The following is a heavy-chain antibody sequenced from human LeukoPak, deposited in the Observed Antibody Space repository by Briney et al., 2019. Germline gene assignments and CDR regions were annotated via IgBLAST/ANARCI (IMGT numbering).Heavy chain of an antibody. J-gene: IGHJ2*01. CDR2: MNPNSGNT. Sequence: ASVKVSCKASGYTFTSYDINWVRQATGQGLEWMGWMNPNSGNTGYAQKFQGRVTTTRNTSISTAYMELSSLRSEDTAVYYCARPRLRPRVWYFDLWGRGTLVTVSS. V-gene: IGHV1-8*01. CDR3: ARPRLRPRVWYFDL. CDR1: GYTFTSYD. D-gene: IGHD4-17*01.